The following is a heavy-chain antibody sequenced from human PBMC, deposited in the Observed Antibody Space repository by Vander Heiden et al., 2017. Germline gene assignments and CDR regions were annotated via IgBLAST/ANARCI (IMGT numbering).Heavy chain of an antibody. CDR1: GDSVSTNSAA. D-gene: IGHD3-22*01. CDR3: ARDKDYYDSSGLPNFDF. V-gene: IGHV6-1*01. Sequence: QVQLQQSGPGLVKPSLTLSLTCAISGDSVSTNSAAWNWIRQSPSRGIEWLGRTYYRSKWYNDYAVSVKSRITINPDTSKNQFSLQLNSVTPEDTAVYYCARDKDYYDSSGLPNFDFWGQGTLVTVSS. J-gene: IGHJ4*02. CDR2: TYYRSKWYN.